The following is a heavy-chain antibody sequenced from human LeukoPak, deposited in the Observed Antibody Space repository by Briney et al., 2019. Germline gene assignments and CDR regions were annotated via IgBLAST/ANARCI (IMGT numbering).Heavy chain of an antibody. CDR2: ISYDGSNK. Sequence: QPGRSLRLSFAASGFTVRIYGMHWGRQAPGKGLEWVAVISYDGSNKYYADSVKGRFTISRNNSKNTLYLQMSSLRAEDRAVYYCAKGYYYDSSGWVFDYWGQGTLVTVSS. D-gene: IGHD3-22*01. J-gene: IGHJ4*02. CDR1: GFTVRIYG. V-gene: IGHV3-30*18. CDR3: AKGYYYDSSGWVFDY.